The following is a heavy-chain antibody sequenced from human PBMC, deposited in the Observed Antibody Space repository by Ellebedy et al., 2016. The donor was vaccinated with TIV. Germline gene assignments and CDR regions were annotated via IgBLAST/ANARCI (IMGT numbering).Heavy chain of an antibody. J-gene: IGHJ3*01. Sequence: GGSLRLSCAASGFTFSRCWMSWARQAPGKGLEWVANIKEDGSVRDYVDSVKGRFTISRDNAKNSLYLQMNSLRAEDTAVYYCARSDYSGKGDACDFWGQGTMVTVSS. CDR3: ARSDYSGKGDACDF. D-gene: IGHD4-11*01. V-gene: IGHV3-7*01. CDR2: IKEDGSVR. CDR1: GFTFSRCW.